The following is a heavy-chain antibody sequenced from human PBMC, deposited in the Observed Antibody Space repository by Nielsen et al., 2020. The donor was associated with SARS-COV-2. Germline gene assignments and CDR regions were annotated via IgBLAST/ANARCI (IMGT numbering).Heavy chain of an antibody. CDR2: ISGGGVST. V-gene: IGHV3-23*01. CDR1: GYTFSSYA. Sequence: GESLKISCAASGYTFSSYAMSWVRQAPGKGLEWVSAISGGGVSTYYADSVKGRFTISRDNSKNTLYLEMNSLKTEDTAVYYCSSPTVAYWGQGTLVTVSS. D-gene: IGHD4-23*01. J-gene: IGHJ4*02. CDR3: SSPTVAY.